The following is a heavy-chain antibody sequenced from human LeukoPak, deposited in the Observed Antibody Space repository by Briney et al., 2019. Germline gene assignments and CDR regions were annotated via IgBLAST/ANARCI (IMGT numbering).Heavy chain of an antibody. J-gene: IGHJ5*02. CDR2: MNPNSGNT. CDR3: ARVVGPTVTTGPNLGLDP. D-gene: IGHD4-17*01. CDR1: GYTFTSYD. V-gene: IGHV1-8*01. Sequence: ASVKVSCKASGYTFTSYDINWVRQSTGQGLEWMGWMNPNSGNTGYAQKFQGRVTMTRNTSISTAYMELSSLRSEDTAVYYCARVVGPTVTTGPNLGLDPWGQGTLVTVSS.